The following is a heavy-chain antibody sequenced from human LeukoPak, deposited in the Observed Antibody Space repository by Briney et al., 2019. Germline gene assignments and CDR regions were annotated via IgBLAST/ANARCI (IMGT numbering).Heavy chain of an antibody. CDR1: GGSFSGYY. D-gene: IGHD3-22*01. CDR3: ARGRQDVTMIVVVMTAVSYYLDV. CDR2: MNPSGST. Sequence: SETLSLTCAVYGGSFSGYYWTWIRQTPEKGLEWIGEMNPSGSTNYNPSLKSRVTISVDTSKNQFSLGLSSVTAADTAVYYCARGRQDVTMIVVVMTAVSYYLDVWGKGTTVTVS. J-gene: IGHJ6*03. V-gene: IGHV4-34*01.